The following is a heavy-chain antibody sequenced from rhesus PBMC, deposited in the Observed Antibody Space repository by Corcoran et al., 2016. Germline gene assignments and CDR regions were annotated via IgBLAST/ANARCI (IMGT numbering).Heavy chain of an antibody. CDR1: GGSISGYYY. D-gene: IGHD4-29*01. J-gene: IGHJ5-1*01. V-gene: IGHV4S12*01. CDR2: SYSNSERT. Sequence: QVQLQESGPGVVKPSETLSLTCAVSGGSISGYYYWSWIRQTREKGLEWLGSSYSNSERTNYNPALKSRVTISKDTSKNQFALKLSSVTATDTAVYYCARERTTASWGPGVLVTVSS. CDR3: ARERTTAS.